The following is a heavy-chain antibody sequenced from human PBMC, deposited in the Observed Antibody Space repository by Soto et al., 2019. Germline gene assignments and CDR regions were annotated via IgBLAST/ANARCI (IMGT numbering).Heavy chain of an antibody. J-gene: IGHJ5*02. V-gene: IGHV3-30*18. CDR2: ISYDGSNT. CDR1: GFTFSTYV. Sequence: QVQLVESGGGVVQPGRSLRLSCAVSGFTFSTYVMHWVRQAPGKGLEWVAKISYDGSNTYYEDSVKGRFTISRNNSKNSLSLEMNGLRAQDTALYYCAKEWGRFCSGGTCHLCASWGQGTLVTVSS. CDR3: AKEWGRFCSGGTCHLCAS. D-gene: IGHD2-15*01.